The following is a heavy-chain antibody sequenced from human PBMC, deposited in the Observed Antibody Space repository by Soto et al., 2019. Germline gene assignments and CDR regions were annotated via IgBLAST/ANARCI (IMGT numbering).Heavy chain of an antibody. Sequence: GASVKVSCKASGYTFTSYGISWVRQAPGQGLEWMGWISAYNGNTNYAQKLQGRVTMTTDTSTSTAYMELRSLRSEDTAVYYCARDIVVVVAATQNDAFDIWGQGTMVTVSS. V-gene: IGHV1-18*01. J-gene: IGHJ3*02. D-gene: IGHD2-15*01. CDR1: GYTFTSYG. CDR2: ISAYNGNT. CDR3: ARDIVVVVAATQNDAFDI.